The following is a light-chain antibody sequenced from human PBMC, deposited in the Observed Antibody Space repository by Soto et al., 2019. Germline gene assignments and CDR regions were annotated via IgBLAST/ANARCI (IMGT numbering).Light chain of an antibody. V-gene: IGLV2-14*03. Sequence: QSALTQPASVSGSPGQSITISCTGTSSDVGGYNYVSWYQQHPGRAPKLIIYDVTNRPSGISNRFSGSKSGNTASLTISGLQTEDDADYYCISFTRRHIYVFGNVTKVTVL. CDR3: ISFTRRHIYV. J-gene: IGLJ1*01. CDR1: SSDVGGYNY. CDR2: DVT.